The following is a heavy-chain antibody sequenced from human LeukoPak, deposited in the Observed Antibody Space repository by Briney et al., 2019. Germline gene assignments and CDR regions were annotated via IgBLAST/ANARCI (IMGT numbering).Heavy chain of an antibody. CDR1: GYTFTSYA. J-gene: IGHJ4*02. CDR2: INAGNGNT. D-gene: IGHD3-9*01. V-gene: IGHV1-3*01. Sequence: ASVKVSCKASGYTFTSYAMHWVRHAPGQRLEWMGWINAGNGNTKYSQKFQGRVTITRDTSASTAYMELSSLRSEDTAVYYCARGYDILPGYPAGYWGQGTRVSVSS. CDR3: ARGYDILPGYPAGY.